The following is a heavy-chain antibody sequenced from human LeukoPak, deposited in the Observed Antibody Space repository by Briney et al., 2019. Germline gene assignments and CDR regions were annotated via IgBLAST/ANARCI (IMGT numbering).Heavy chain of an antibody. Sequence: SETLSLTCTVSGGSISSYYWSWIRQPPGKGLEWIGYIYYSGSTNYNPSLKSRVTISVDTSKNQFSLKLSSVTAADTAVYYCARLVARTAFDIWGQGTMVTVSS. CDR1: GGSISSYY. CDR3: ARLVARTAFDI. V-gene: IGHV4-59*01. D-gene: IGHD5-12*01. CDR2: IYYSGST. J-gene: IGHJ3*02.